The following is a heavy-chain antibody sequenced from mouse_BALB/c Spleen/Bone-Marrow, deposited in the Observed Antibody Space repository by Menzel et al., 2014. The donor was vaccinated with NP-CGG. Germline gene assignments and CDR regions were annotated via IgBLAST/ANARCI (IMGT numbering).Heavy chain of an antibody. CDR2: ISGYYGDA. V-gene: IGHV1S137*01. J-gene: IGHJ4*01. Sequence: VHLVESGAKLVRPGVPVKISCKGSGYTFTDHAIHWVKRSHAKSLEWIGVISGYYGDAIYNQKFKGKATMTVDKSSSTAYMELARLTSEDSAIYYCARSGKVRNAMDYWGQGTSVTVSS. CDR3: ARSGKVRNAMDY. CDR1: GYTFTDHA. D-gene: IGHD2-14*01.